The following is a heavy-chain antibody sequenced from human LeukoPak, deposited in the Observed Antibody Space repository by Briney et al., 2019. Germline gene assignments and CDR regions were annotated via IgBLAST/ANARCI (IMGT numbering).Heavy chain of an antibody. V-gene: IGHV4-30-2*01. CDR1: GGSISSGGYY. J-gene: IGHJ3*02. CDR2: IYHSGST. CDR3: ARGPAPGRAFDI. Sequence: SETLSLTCTVSGGSISSGGYYWSWIRQPPGKGLEWIGYIYHSGSTYYNPSLKSRVTISVDKSKNQFSLKLSSVTAADTAVYYCARGPAPGRAFDIWGQGTMVTVSS.